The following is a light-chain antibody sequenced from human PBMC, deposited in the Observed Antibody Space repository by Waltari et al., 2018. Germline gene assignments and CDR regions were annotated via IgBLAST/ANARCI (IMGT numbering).Light chain of an antibody. J-gene: IGLJ2*01. Sequence: QSVLTQPPSAPGTPGQRVTISCSGSSSNIGSNYVYWYQQLPGTAPKLLIYRNNQRPSGVPDRFSGSKSGTSASLAISGLRSEDEADDYCAAWDDSLSGVVFGGGTKLTVL. CDR1: SSNIGSNY. CDR3: AAWDDSLSGVV. V-gene: IGLV1-47*01. CDR2: RNN.